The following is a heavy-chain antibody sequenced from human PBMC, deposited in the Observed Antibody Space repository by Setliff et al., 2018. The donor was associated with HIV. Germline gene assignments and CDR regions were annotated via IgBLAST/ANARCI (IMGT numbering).Heavy chain of an antibody. Sequence: SETLSLTCAVYGGSFSGYYWSWIRQSPGKGLEWIGEIYHSGSTNDNPSLKSRVTISVDTSKKQFSLKLNSVTAADTAVYYCARKGAVWAFDVWGQGTMVTVSS. CDR3: ARKGAVWAFDV. D-gene: IGHD2-21*01. CDR1: GGSFSGYY. CDR2: IYHSGST. V-gene: IGHV4-34*01. J-gene: IGHJ3*01.